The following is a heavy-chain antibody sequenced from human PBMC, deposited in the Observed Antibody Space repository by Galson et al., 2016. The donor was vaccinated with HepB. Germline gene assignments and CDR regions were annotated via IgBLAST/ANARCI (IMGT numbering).Heavy chain of an antibody. CDR1: GYTLTNYG. CDR2: ISGYNGNT. D-gene: IGHD2-8*02. J-gene: IGHJ4*02. V-gene: IGHV1-18*01. Sequence: SVKVSCKASGYTLTNYGFSWVRQTPGQGLEWMGWISGYNGNTNYAHNVQDRVIMTTDTTTSTTYMELRSLTFDDTAVYFCARVVGYCTGDNCHEDYWGQGTLVTVSS. CDR3: ARVVGYCTGDNCHEDY.